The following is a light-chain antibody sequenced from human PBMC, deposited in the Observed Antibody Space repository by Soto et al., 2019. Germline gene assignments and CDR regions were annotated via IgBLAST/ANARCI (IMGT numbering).Light chain of an antibody. J-gene: IGKJ5*01. Sequence: EIVLTQSPATLSLSPGERATLSCRASQSVSSYLAWYQQKPGQAPRLLIYDASNRSTGIPARFSGSGSGTDFTLTISSLEPEEFAVYYSQQRSNCLITFGQGTRLEIK. V-gene: IGKV3-11*01. CDR2: DAS. CDR1: QSVSSY. CDR3: QQRSNCLIT.